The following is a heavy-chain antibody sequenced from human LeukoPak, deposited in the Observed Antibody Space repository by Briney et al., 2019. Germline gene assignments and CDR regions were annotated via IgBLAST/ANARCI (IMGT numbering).Heavy chain of an antibody. CDR1: GFMFNSYA. D-gene: IGHD6-19*01. CDR2: ISGYGENT. CDR3: AKEEYSSGSYYFDY. J-gene: IGHJ4*02. V-gene: IGHV3-23*01. Sequence: PGGSLRLSCAASGFMFNSYAMSWVRQAPGKGLEWVSGISGYGENTYYAGSVKGRFTTSRDNSKKTLYLQMNSLRAVDTAVYYCAKEEYSSGSYYFDYWGQGTLVTVSS.